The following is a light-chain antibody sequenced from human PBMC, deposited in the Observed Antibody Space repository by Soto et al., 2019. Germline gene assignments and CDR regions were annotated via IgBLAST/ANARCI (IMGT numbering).Light chain of an antibody. CDR3: QQSYSTPV. CDR2: AAS. CDR1: QSISSY. V-gene: IGKV1-39*01. Sequence: DIQMTQSPSSLSASVGDRVTITCRASQSISSYLNWYQQKPGKAPKLRIYAASSLQSGVPSRFSGSGSGTDFTLTISSLQPEEFATYYCQQSYSTPVFGQGTKLEIK. J-gene: IGKJ2*01.